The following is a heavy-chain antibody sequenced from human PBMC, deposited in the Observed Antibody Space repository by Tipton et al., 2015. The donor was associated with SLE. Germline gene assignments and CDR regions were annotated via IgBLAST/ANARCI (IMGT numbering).Heavy chain of an antibody. D-gene: IGHD5-12*01. CDR3: IPRGYSGY. J-gene: IGHJ4*02. CDR2: IKSKADGGTT. V-gene: IGHV3-15*01. CDR1: GFTFTNAW. Sequence: GSLRLSCTVSGFTFTNAWMSWVRQAPGKGLEWVGRIKSKADGGTTDYVALVKGRFTMSRGDSKNTLYLQMNSLKTEDTAVYYCIPRGYSGYWGQGTLVTVSS.